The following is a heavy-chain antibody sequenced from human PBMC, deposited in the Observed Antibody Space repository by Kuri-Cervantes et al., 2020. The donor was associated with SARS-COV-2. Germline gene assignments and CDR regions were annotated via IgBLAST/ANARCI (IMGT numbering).Heavy chain of an antibody. J-gene: IGHJ6*03. V-gene: IGHV1-2*02. CDR1: GYTFTGYY. D-gene: IGHD2-15*01. CDR3: ARDVCSGGSCYHYYMDV. CDR2: INPNSGGT. Sequence: VSVKVSCKASGYTFTGYYMHWVRQAPGQGLEWMGWINPNSGGTNYAQKFQGRVTMTRDTSISTAYMELSRLRSDDTAVYYCARDVCSGGSCYHYYMDVWGKGTTVTVSS.